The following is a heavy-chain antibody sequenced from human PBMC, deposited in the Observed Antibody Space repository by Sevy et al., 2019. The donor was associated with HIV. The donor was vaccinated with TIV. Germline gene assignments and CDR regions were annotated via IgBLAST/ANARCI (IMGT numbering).Heavy chain of an antibody. J-gene: IGHJ4*02. Sequence: GGSLRLSCAASGFTFSSYAMSWVRQAPGKGLEWVSAISGSGGSTYYADSVKGRFTISRDNSKNTLYLQMNSMRAEDTAVYYCAKDLISGSYGGFFDYWGQGTLVTVSS. V-gene: IGHV3-23*01. D-gene: IGHD1-26*01. CDR2: ISGSGGST. CDR3: AKDLISGSYGGFFDY. CDR1: GFTFSSYA.